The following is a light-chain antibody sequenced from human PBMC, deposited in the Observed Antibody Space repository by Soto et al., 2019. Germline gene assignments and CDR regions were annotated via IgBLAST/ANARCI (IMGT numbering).Light chain of an antibody. CDR1: TSNIGRNT. J-gene: IGLJ2*01. CDR2: SNN. V-gene: IGLV1-44*01. CDR3: AAWDDSLNGVV. Sequence: QSVLTQPPSASGTPGQRVTISCSGSTSNIGRNTVHWYQQLSGTAPKLLIYSNNQRPSWVPDRFSGSKSGTSASLAISGLQSEDEAVYYCAAWDDSLNGVVFGGGTKVTVL.